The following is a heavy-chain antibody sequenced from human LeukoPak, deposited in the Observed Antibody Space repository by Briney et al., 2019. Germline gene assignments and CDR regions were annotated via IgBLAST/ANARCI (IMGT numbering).Heavy chain of an antibody. D-gene: IGHD3-10*01. Sequence: SETLSLTCTVSGGSISSYYWSWIRQPPGKGPERIGYIYYSGSTNYNPSLKSRVTISVDTSKNQFSLKLSSVTAADTAVYYCASLYGSGRRFDPWGQGTLVTVSS. J-gene: IGHJ5*02. CDR2: IYYSGST. V-gene: IGHV4-59*01. CDR1: GGSISSYY. CDR3: ASLYGSGRRFDP.